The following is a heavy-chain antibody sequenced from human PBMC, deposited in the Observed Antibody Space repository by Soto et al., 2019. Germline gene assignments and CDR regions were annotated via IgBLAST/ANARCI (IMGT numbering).Heavy chain of an antibody. CDR3: ARDEFGDPGVY. Sequence: QVQLVQSGAEVKKPGASVKVSCKASGYTFTSYGISWVRQAPGQGLEWMGWISAYNGNTNYAQKLQGRVTMTTDTXXSXXXXXXXXXXXXXXXVYYCARDEFGDPGVYWGQGTLVTVSS. CDR1: GYTFTSYG. CDR2: ISAYNGNT. D-gene: IGHD3-10*01. J-gene: IGHJ4*02. V-gene: IGHV1-18*01.